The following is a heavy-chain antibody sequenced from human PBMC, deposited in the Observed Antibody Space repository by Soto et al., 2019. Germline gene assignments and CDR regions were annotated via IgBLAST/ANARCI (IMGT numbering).Heavy chain of an antibody. V-gene: IGHV3-9*01. Sequence: GGSLRLSCAASGFTFDDYAMHWVRQAPGKGLEWVSGISWNSGSIGYADSVKGRFTISRDNAKNSLYLQMNSLRAEDTALYYCAKDHRPVDRELLYFDYWGQGTLVTVSS. CDR1: GFTFDDYA. D-gene: IGHD1-26*01. J-gene: IGHJ4*02. CDR2: ISWNSGSI. CDR3: AKDHRPVDRELLYFDY.